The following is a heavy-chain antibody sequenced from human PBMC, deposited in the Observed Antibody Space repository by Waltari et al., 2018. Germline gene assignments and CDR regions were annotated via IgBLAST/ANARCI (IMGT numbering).Heavy chain of an antibody. CDR1: TFSSYA. D-gene: IGHD6-13*01. V-gene: IGHV3-23*01. CDR3: AKDPDSSSWYKGGWFDP. Sequence: TFSSYAMSWVRQAPGKGLEWVSAISGSGGSTYYADSVKGRFTISRDNSKNTLYLQMNSLRAEDTAVYYCAKDPDSSSWYKGGWFDPWGQGTLVTVSS. CDR2: ISGSGGST. J-gene: IGHJ5*02.